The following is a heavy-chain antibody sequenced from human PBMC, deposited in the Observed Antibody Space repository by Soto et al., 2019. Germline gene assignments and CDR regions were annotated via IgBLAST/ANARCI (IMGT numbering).Heavy chain of an antibody. J-gene: IGHJ4*02. CDR1: GGIFSTYA. Sequence: QVQLVQSGAEVKKPGSSLKVSCKASGGIFSTYAISWLRRAPGQGLEWMGGIIPIFGTPNYAQRFQGRVTITADESTSTAYMELSRLRSEATAVYYCARDRDDYGSGNYYNRIDFWGQGTLVTVSS. CDR2: IIPIFGTP. V-gene: IGHV1-69*01. CDR3: ARDRDDYGSGNYYNRIDF. D-gene: IGHD3-10*01.